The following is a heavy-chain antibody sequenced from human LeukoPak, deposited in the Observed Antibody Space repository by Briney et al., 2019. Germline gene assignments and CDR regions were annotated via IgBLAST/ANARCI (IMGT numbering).Heavy chain of an antibody. CDR2: IYYSGST. CDR3: ARAGPGTSSGLGGYPPDYYYYMDV. CDR1: GGSISSYY. J-gene: IGHJ6*03. V-gene: IGHV4-59*01. Sequence: SETLSLTCTVSGGSISSYYWSWIRHPPGKGLEWIGYIYYSGSTNYNPSLKSRVTISVDTSKNQFSLKLSSVTAADTAVYYCARAGPGTSSGLGGYPPDYYYYMDVWGKGTTVTVSS. D-gene: IGHD3-22*01.